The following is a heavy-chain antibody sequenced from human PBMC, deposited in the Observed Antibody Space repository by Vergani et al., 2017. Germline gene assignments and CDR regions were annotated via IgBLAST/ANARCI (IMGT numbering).Heavy chain of an antibody. Sequence: VQLVQSGAEVKKPGASVKVSCKASGYTFTSYDINWVRQAPGKGLEWVSYISSSGSTIYYADSVKGRFTISRDNAKNSLYLQMNSLRAEDTAVYYCARFPSTGSTRTYYYYYMDVWGKGTTVTVSS. D-gene: IGHD2-2*01. J-gene: IGHJ6*03. CDR3: ARFPSTGSTRTYYYYYMDV. CDR1: GYTFTSYD. CDR2: ISSSGSTI. V-gene: IGHV3-48*03.